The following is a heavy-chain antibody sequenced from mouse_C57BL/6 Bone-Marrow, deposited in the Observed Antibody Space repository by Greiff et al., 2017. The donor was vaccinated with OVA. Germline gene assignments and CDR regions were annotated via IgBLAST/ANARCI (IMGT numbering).Heavy chain of an antibody. J-gene: IGHJ2*01. Sequence: QVTLKESGPGILQPSQTLSLTCSFSGFSLSTFGMGVGWIRQPSGKGLEWLAHIWWDDDKYYNTALKSRLTIYKDTSTNQVFLTIANVYTAVTATYYCALMDLYYGSSSHFDYWGQGTTLTVSS. V-gene: IGHV8-8*01. D-gene: IGHD1-1*01. CDR1: GFSLSTFGMG. CDR3: ALMDLYYGSSSHFDY. CDR2: IWWDDDK.